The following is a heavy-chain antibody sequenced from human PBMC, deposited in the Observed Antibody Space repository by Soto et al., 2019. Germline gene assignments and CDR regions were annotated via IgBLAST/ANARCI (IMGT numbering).Heavy chain of an antibody. J-gene: IGHJ6*02. Sequence: EVQLVETGGGLIQPGGSLRLSCAASGFTVSSTYMSWVRQAPGKGLDWVSVIYSGGRTYYADSVKGRFTISRDNSKNTLYLQMNSLGAEDTAVYYCARHPSGSTAGTYYGMDVWGQGTTVTVSS. CDR1: GFTVSSTY. D-gene: IGHD2-2*01. CDR3: ARHPSGSTAGTYYGMDV. CDR2: IYSGGRT. V-gene: IGHV3-53*02.